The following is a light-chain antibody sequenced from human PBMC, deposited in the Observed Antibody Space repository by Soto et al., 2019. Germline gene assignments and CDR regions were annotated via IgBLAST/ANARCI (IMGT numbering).Light chain of an antibody. CDR3: QQYYMYAT. CDR2: RSS. J-gene: IGKJ1*01. Sequence: IQMSQSPSTLSAYVGDRVTITCRASQTFSNYLTWYQQRPGKAPKLLIYRSSILQNGVPSRFSGSGYGTEVTITISRLQADDFATYYCQQYYMYATFGQGTRVEI. CDR1: QTFSNY. V-gene: IGKV1-5*03.